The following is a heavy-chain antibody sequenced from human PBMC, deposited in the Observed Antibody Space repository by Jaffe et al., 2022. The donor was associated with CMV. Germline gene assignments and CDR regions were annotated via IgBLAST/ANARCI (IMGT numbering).Heavy chain of an antibody. CDR3: ARHLDYGGNVVFDY. Sequence: QVQLQESGPGLVKPSETLSLTCTVSGGSISSNYWSWIRQPPGKGLEWIGFIYYSGTTNYNPSLQSRVSTSIDTSKNQFSLKLSSVTATDTAVYYCARHLDYGGNVVFDYWGQGTLVTVSS. J-gene: IGHJ4*02. CDR2: IYYSGTT. D-gene: IGHD4-17*01. CDR1: GGSISSNY. V-gene: IGHV4-59*08.